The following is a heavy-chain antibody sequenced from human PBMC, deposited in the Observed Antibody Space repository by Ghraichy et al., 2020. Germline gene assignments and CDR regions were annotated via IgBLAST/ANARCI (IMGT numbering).Heavy chain of an antibody. J-gene: IGHJ4*02. Sequence: SETLSLTCAVYGGSFSGYYWCWSWQRPAPGKEWMGEINHSGSTNYNPHLNRRLTITVEMSKNKFSLKLNSVTAADTAVYYCASGRGYSYGRSLPPEYWGQGTLLTVCS. CDR3: ASGRGYSYGRSLPPEY. D-gene: IGHD5-18*01. CDR2: INHSGST. CDR1: GGSFSGYY. V-gene: IGHV4-34*01.